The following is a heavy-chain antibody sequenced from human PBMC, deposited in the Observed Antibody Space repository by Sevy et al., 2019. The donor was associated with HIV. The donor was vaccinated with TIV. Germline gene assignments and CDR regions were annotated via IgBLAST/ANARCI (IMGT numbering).Heavy chain of an antibody. D-gene: IGHD3-22*01. J-gene: IGHJ4*02. Sequence: ASVKVSCKASGYNFNTYGITWVRQAPGQGLEWVGWIGVNNGKTNYAARLQARISMTADTSTSTVYMELRTLTSDDTAMYFCARDSYYHDMHSSYRPPDYWGQGTLVTVSS. CDR3: ARDSYYHDMHSSYRPPDY. V-gene: IGHV1-18*01. CDR2: IGVNNGKT. CDR1: GYNFNTYG.